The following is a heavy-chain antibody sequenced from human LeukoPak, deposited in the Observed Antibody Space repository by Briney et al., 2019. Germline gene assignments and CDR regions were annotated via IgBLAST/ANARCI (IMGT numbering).Heavy chain of an antibody. CDR3: ARDPFSSGSYDH. CDR1: GYTFTSYD. D-gene: IGHD6-19*01. CDR2: MNPNSGNT. J-gene: IGHJ5*02. V-gene: IGHV1-8*01. Sequence: ASVKVSCKASGYTFTSYDINWVRQATGQGLEWMGWMNPNSGNTGYAQKFQGRVTMTRDTSISTAYMELSRLTSDDTAVYYCARDPFSSGSYDHWGQGTLVTVSS.